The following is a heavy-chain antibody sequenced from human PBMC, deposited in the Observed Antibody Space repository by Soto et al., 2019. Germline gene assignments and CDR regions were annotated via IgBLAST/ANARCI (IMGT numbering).Heavy chain of an antibody. J-gene: IGHJ4*01. V-gene: IGHV2-26*01. Sequence: SCPTMVNPTEPLTLPCTVSRFSLTTARMGVSWIRQPPGKALEWHAHIFSNDEKSYSTSLKSRLTISKDTSKSQVVLTMTNMELVDTATYYCARIQAEYYDSSGYYSYYFDYWGHGTLVTVSS. CDR3: ARIQAEYYDSSGYYSYYFDY. D-gene: IGHD3-22*01. CDR1: RFSLTTARMG. CDR2: IFSNDEK.